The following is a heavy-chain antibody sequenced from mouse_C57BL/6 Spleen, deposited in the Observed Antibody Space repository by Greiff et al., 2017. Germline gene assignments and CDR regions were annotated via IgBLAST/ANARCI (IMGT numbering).Heavy chain of an antibody. J-gene: IGHJ4*01. CDR1: GYTFTSYW. Sequence: VQLQQPGAELVRPGSSVTLSCKASGYTFTSYWMDWVKQRPGQGLEWIGNIYPSDSETHYNQKFKDKATLTVDKSSSTAYMQLSSLTTEDSAVYYCARGYYGSRGAMDYWGQGTSVTVSS. CDR2: IYPSDSET. V-gene: IGHV1-61*01. D-gene: IGHD1-1*01. CDR3: ARGYYGSRGAMDY.